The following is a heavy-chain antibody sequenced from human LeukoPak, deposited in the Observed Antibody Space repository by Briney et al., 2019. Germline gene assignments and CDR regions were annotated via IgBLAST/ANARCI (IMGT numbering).Heavy chain of an antibody. CDR3: TRWVSREYGLDI. V-gene: IGHV3-23*01. D-gene: IGHD5-24*01. CDR2: ISGSGATT. Sequence: GGSLRLSCAASGFTFSNYAMSWVRQAPGKGLEWVSVISGSGATTYYADSVKGRFTISRDNAKNTLYLQMNSLRAEDTAVYYCTRWVSREYGLDIWGQGTMVTVSS. J-gene: IGHJ3*02. CDR1: GFTFSNYA.